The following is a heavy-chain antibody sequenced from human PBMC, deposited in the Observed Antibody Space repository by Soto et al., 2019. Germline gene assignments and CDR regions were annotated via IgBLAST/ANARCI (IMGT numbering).Heavy chain of an antibody. CDR1: SGSISSSNW. D-gene: IGHD2-15*01. CDR2: IYHSGST. V-gene: IGHV4-4*02. Sequence: SETLSLTCAVSSGSISSSNWWSWVRQPPGKGLEWIGEIYHSGSTNYNPSLKSRVTISVDKSKNQFSLKLSSVTAADTAVYYWASPPTTGGGSIWACFAPWGRGPLVTVSS. J-gene: IGHJ5*02. CDR3: ASPPTTGGGSIWACFAP.